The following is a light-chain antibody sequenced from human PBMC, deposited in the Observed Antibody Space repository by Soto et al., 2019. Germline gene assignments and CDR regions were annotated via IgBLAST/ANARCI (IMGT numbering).Light chain of an antibody. CDR1: QSVSSN. V-gene: IGKV3-15*01. Sequence: EIAMTQSPATLSVSPGERATLSCRASQSVSSNLAWYQQKPGQAPRLLIYGASTRATGIPARFSGSGSGTEFTLTISSLQSEDFAVYYWQQYNNWPPRTFGQGTKVEIK. J-gene: IGKJ1*01. CDR2: GAS. CDR3: QQYNNWPPRT.